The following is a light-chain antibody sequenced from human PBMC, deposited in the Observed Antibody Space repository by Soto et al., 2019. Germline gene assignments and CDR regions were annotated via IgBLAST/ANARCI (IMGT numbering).Light chain of an antibody. CDR2: EVS. Sequence: QSVLTQPASVSGSPGQSITISCTGTSSDVGSSNFVSWYQQHPGKAPKLIFYEVSNRPPGLSDRFSGPKSGTTASLTISGLQAEDEADYFCSSYTTNKTLLFGGGTKLTVL. J-gene: IGLJ2*01. V-gene: IGLV2-14*01. CDR3: SSYTTNKTLL. CDR1: SSDVGSSNF.